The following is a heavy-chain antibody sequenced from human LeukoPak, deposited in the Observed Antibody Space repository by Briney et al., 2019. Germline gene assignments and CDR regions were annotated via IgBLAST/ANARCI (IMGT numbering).Heavy chain of an antibody. CDR2: ISYDGSNK. J-gene: IGHJ4*02. CDR1: GFTFSSYA. CDR3: ARESWGSGFDY. Sequence: GGSLRLSCAASGFTFSSYAMHWVRQAPGKGLEWVAVISYDGSNKYYADSVKGRFTISRDNSKNTLYPQMNSLRAEDTAVHYCARESWGSGFDYWGQGTLVTVSS. V-gene: IGHV3-30-3*01. D-gene: IGHD7-27*01.